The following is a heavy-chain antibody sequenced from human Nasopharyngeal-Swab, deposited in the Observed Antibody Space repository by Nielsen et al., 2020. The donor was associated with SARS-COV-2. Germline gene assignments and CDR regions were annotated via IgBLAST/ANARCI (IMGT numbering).Heavy chain of an antibody. J-gene: IGHJ4*02. V-gene: IGHV3-73*01. Sequence: GESLKISCAASGFTFSSYWMHWVRQAPGMGLEWVGRIRSKAHNYAAVYAASVEGRFTISRDDSKKTAFLQMDSLKSEDTAVYFCVRQTGYHFDSWGQGTLVTVSS. D-gene: IGHD5-12*01. CDR1: GFTFSSYW. CDR2: IRSKAHNYAA. CDR3: VRQTGYHFDS.